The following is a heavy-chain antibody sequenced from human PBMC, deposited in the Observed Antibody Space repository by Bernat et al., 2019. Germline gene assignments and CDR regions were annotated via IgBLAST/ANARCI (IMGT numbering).Heavy chain of an antibody. V-gene: IGHV3-49*05. CDR2: IRSKAYGGTK. J-gene: IGHJ4*02. CDR3: TRDIGVLRFLEWLLYGFDY. Sequence: EVQLVESGGGLVKPGRSLRLSCTASGFTFGDYAMSWFRQAPGKGLEWVGFIRSKAYGGTKEYAASVKGRFTISRDDSKSIAYLQMNSLKTEDTAVYYCTRDIGVLRFLEWLLYGFDYWGQGTLVTVSS. D-gene: IGHD3-3*01. CDR1: GFTFGDYA.